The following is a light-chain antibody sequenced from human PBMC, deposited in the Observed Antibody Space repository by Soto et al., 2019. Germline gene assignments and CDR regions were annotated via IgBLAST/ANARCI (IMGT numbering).Light chain of an antibody. CDR2: EVS. CDR1: SSDVGSYNF. CDR3: CSYADSNIVI. V-gene: IGLV2-23*02. Sequence: QSALTQPASVSGSPGQSITISCTGTSSDVGSYNFVSWYQQYPGKAPKVMIHEVSKRPSGVSNRFSGSKSGNTASLTISGLQAEDEADYYCCSYADSNIVIFGGGNKLTVL. J-gene: IGLJ2*01.